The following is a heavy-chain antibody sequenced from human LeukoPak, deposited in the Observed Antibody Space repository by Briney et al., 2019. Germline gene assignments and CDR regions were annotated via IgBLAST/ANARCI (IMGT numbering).Heavy chain of an antibody. J-gene: IGHJ4*02. CDR3: ARLPFNSGYEYSDS. CDR2: IYHSGST. CDR1: GGSISSSNW. V-gene: IGHV4-4*02. D-gene: IGHD5-12*01. Sequence: PSETLSLTCAVSGGSISSSNWWSWVRQPPGKGLEWIGEIYHSGSTKYNPSLKSRVTISVDKSKNQFSLKLSSVTAADTAVYSCARLPFNSGYEYSDSWGQGTLVTVFS.